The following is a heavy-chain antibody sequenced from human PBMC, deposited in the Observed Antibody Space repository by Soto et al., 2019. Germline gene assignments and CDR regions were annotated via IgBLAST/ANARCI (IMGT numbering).Heavy chain of an antibody. Sequence: LRLSCEASGVTFNNYGIHWVRQAPGQGLEWVAVILGDGSSTDYAASVKGRFTISRDNSRSTLFLPMINLRADDSAEYRCVNRRYNSLWPKFDYRGQGALVTVSS. J-gene: IGHJ4*02. CDR1: GVTFNNYG. CDR3: VNRRYNSLWPKFDY. V-gene: IGHV3-30*18. D-gene: IGHD1-20*01. CDR2: ILGDGSST.